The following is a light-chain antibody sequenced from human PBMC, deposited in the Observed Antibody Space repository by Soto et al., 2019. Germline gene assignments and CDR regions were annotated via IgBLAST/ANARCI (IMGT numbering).Light chain of an antibody. CDR2: DAS. J-gene: IGKJ4*01. CDR1: QDISNY. Sequence: DIQMTQSPSSLSASVGDRVTITCQASQDISNYLNWYQQKPGKAPKLLIYDASNLETGVPSRFSGSGSGTDFTFTISSLQPEAIGTSYCQQYDNLLLTFGGGTKVDIK. V-gene: IGKV1-33*01. CDR3: QQYDNLLLT.